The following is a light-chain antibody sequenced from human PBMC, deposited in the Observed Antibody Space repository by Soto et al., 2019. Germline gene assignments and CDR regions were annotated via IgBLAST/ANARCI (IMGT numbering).Light chain of an antibody. V-gene: IGLV2-11*01. CDR3: CSYAGDYTFGI. Sequence: QSALTQPRSVSGSPGQTVTISCTGTSSDIGAYNFVSWYQQHPGKAPKLMIYDVYKRPSGVPYRFSGSKSGNTSSLTSSVLQAEDEADYYCCSYAGDYTFGICGGGTKLTVL. J-gene: IGLJ2*01. CDR2: DVY. CDR1: SSDIGAYNF.